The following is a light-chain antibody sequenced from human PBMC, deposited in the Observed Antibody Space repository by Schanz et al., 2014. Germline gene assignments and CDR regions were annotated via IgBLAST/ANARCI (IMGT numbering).Light chain of an antibody. CDR1: QSVSSN. CDR2: GAS. CDR3: QQTYSVPWA. J-gene: IGKJ2*01. Sequence: VLTQSPGTLSLSPGERATLSCKASQSVSSNLAWYQQKPGQAPRLLIYGASTRATGIPARFSGSGSGTEFTLTISSLQSEDFATYYCQQTYSVPWAFGQGTRLENK. V-gene: IGKV3-15*01.